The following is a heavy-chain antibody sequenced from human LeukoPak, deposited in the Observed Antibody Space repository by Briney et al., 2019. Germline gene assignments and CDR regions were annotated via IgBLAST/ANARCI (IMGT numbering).Heavy chain of an antibody. V-gene: IGHV5-51*01. CDR1: GYIFTNYW. Sequence: GESLKISCKGSGYIFTNYWIAWVRQMPGKGLEWMGIIYPGDSDTRYSPSFQDQVIISVDKSISTAYLQWSSLKASDTAMYYCARRGGSLNYFDYWGQGTLVTVSS. CDR3: ARRGGSLNYFDY. D-gene: IGHD3-16*01. CDR2: IYPGDSDT. J-gene: IGHJ4*02.